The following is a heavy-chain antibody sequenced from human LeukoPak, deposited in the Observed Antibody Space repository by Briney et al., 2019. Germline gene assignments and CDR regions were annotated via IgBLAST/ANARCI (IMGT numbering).Heavy chain of an antibody. Sequence: ASAKVSCKXSGYIFTDYYIHWVRQAPEQGLERMGRINPKTGGTDDAQDFQGRVTMTRDTSINTVYMELSSLRSDDTAVYYCSRDLASTPHWEFDYWGQGTPVTVSP. CDR1: GYIFTDYY. D-gene: IGHD7-27*01. J-gene: IGHJ4*02. CDR3: SRDLASTPHWEFDY. CDR2: INPKTGGT. V-gene: IGHV1-2*06.